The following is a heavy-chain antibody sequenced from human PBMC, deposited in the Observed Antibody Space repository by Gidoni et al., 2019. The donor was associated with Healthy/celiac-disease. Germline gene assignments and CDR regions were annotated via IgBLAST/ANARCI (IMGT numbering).Heavy chain of an antibody. J-gene: IGHJ5*02. Sequence: QLQLQESGPGLVKPSETLSLTCTVSGGSIRSSSYYWGWIRQPPGKGLEWIGSIYYSGSTYYNPSLKSRVTISVDTSKNQFSLKLSSVTAADTAVYYCARTLSTYYYDSSGYTTFDPWGQGTLVTVSS. D-gene: IGHD3-22*01. CDR3: ARTLSTYYYDSSGYTTFDP. V-gene: IGHV4-39*01. CDR1: GGSIRSSSYY. CDR2: IYYSGST.